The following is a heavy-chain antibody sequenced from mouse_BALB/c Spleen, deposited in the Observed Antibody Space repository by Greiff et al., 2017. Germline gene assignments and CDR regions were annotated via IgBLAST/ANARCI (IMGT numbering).Heavy chain of an antibody. V-gene: IGHV1-7*01. D-gene: IGHD1-1*01. J-gene: IGHJ4*01. CDR1: GYTFTSYW. Sequence: VQLQQSGAELAKPGASVKMSCKASGYTFTSYWMHWVKQRPGQGLEWIGYINPSTGYTEYNQKFKDKATLTADKSSSTAYMQLSSLTSEDSAVYYCARWSSSHYAMDYWGQGTSVTVSS. CDR2: INPSTGYT. CDR3: ARWSSSHYAMDY.